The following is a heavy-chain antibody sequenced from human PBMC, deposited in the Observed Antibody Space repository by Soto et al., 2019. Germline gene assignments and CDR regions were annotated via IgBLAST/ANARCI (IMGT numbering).Heavy chain of an antibody. Sequence: GGSLRLSCAASGFTFSSYAVSWVRQAPGKGLEWVSGISGSGVSTYYADSVKGRFTISRDNSKNTLYLQMNSLRAEDTAVYYCAKVGPLNWFDPWGQGTLVTVSS. CDR3: AKVGPLNWFDP. J-gene: IGHJ5*01. CDR1: GFTFSSYA. V-gene: IGHV3-23*01. CDR2: ISGSGVST.